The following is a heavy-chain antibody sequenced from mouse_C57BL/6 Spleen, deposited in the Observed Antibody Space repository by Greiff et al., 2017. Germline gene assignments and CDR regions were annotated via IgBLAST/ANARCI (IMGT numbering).Heavy chain of an antibody. D-gene: IGHD1-1*01. Sequence: EVKVVESGGDLVKPGGSLKLSCAASGFTFSSYGMSWVRQTPDKRLEWVATIRSGGSYTYYPDSVKGRFTISRDNAKNTLYLQMSSLKSEDTAMYYCARHEDYYGSSYEWYFDYWGQGTTLTVSS. CDR3: ARHEDYYGSSYEWYFDY. CDR1: GFTFSSYG. CDR2: IRSGGSYT. J-gene: IGHJ2*01. V-gene: IGHV5-6*01.